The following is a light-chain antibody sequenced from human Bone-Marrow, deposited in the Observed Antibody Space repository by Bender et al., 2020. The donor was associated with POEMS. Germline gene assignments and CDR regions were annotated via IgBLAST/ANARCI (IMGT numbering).Light chain of an antibody. Sequence: QSALTQPASVSGSPGQSITISCTGTSSDVGSYNLVSWFQQHPGKAPKLIIYEDNKGPSGVSHRFSGSKSGNTASLTISGLQADDEADYYCCSYAGDSTYVFGRGTKVTVL. J-gene: IGLJ1*01. CDR1: SSDVGSYNL. CDR3: CSYAGDSTYV. CDR2: EDN. V-gene: IGLV2-23*01.